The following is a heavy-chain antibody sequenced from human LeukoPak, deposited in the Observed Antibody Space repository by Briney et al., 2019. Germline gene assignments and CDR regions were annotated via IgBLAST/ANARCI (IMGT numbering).Heavy chain of an antibody. CDR2: IYPGDSDA. D-gene: IGHD2-15*01. J-gene: IGHJ6*03. CDR1: GYSFSNYW. Sequence: HGESLRISCKGSGYSFSNYWIAWVRQMPGTGLEWMGIIYPGDSDARYSPSFQGQVTISADKSISTAYLQWRSLKASDTAIYFCARQAVVASSLYYYFLDVWGTGTPVTVSS. CDR3: ARQAVVASSLYYYFLDV. V-gene: IGHV5-51*01.